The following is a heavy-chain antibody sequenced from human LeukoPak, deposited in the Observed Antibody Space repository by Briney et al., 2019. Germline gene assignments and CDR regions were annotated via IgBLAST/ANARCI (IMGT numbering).Heavy chain of an antibody. CDR3: ARDLRTYSSRGAHWFDP. Sequence: GGSQRLSCAAFGFTFSSYSMNWVRQAPGKGLEWVSHISSSSSTINYADSVKGRFTISRDNAKNSLYLQMNSLRAEDTAVYYCARDLRTYSSRGAHWFDPWGQGTLVTVSS. D-gene: IGHD6-13*01. V-gene: IGHV3-48*01. CDR1: GFTFSSYS. J-gene: IGHJ5*02. CDR2: ISSSSSTI.